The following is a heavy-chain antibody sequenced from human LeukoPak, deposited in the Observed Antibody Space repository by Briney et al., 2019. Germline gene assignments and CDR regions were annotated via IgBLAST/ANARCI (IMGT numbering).Heavy chain of an antibody. Sequence: ASVKVSCKASGYTFTSYDINWVRQAPGQGLEWMGWMNPNSGNTGYAQKFQGRVTMTRNTSISTAYMELSSLRAEDTAVYYCARVVAARQGDYYYYYMDVWGKGTTVTVSS. CDR1: GYTFTSYD. J-gene: IGHJ6*03. V-gene: IGHV1-8*01. D-gene: IGHD6-6*01. CDR3: ARVVAARQGDYYYYYMDV. CDR2: MNPNSGNT.